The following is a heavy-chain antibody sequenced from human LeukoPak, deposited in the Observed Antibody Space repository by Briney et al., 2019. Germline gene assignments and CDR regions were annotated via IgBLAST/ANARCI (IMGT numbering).Heavy chain of an antibody. CDR2: IWYDGSNK. J-gene: IGHJ4*02. CDR1: GFTFSSYG. Sequence: AGGSLRLSCAASGFTFSSYGMHWVRQAPGKGLEWVAVIWYDGSNKYYADSVKGRFTISRDNSKNTLYLQMNSLKDEDTSVYYCASSRNWGQGTLVTVSS. V-gene: IGHV3-33*01. CDR3: ASSRN.